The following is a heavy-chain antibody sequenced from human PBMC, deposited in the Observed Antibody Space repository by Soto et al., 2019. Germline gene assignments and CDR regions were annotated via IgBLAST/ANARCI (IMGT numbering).Heavy chain of an antibody. CDR2: ISAYNGNT. V-gene: IGHV1-18*04. D-gene: IGHD3-22*01. J-gene: IGHJ4*02. Sequence: XSVKVSCKASGYTFTSYGISWVRQAPGQGLEWMGWISAYNGNTNYAQKLQGRVTMTTDTSTSTAYMELRSLRSDDTAVYYCARPGYYYDSSGYYRHSYYFDYWGQGTLVTVSS. CDR1: GYTFTSYG. CDR3: ARPGYYYDSSGYYRHSYYFDY.